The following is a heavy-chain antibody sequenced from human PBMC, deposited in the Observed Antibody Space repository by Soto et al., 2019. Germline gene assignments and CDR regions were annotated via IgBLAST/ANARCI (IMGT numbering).Heavy chain of an antibody. V-gene: IGHV4-39*01. J-gene: IGHJ3*01. Sequence: SETLSFTCTVSGGSIGGSNYFWGWIRQSPGTGLEWLGTIYSSGSTYYNPSLKSRITMSLDTSKNKFSLNLGSVTAADTAVYYCTRLPFGVQGITTKDVWGAGT. CDR3: TRLPFGVQGITTKDV. D-gene: IGHD3-22*01. CDR2: IYSSGST. CDR1: GGSIGGSNYF.